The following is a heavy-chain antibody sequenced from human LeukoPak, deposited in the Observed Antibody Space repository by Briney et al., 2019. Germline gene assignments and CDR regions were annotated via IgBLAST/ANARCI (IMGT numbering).Heavy chain of an antibody. J-gene: IGHJ5*02. Sequence: ASVKVSCKASGYTFTSYYMHWVRQAPGQGLEWMGIINPSGGSTSYAQKFQGRVTMTRDTSISTAYMELSRLRSDDTAVYYCARGSMYSSGFLNWFDPWGQGTLVTVSS. CDR3: ARGSMYSSGFLNWFDP. CDR1: GYTFTSYY. V-gene: IGHV1-46*01. CDR2: INPSGGST. D-gene: IGHD6-19*01.